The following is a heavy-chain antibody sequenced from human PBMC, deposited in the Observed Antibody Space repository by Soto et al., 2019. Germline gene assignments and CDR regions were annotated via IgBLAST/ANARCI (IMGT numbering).Heavy chain of an antibody. D-gene: IGHD3-9*01. Sequence: VSVKVSCKASGYTFTSYAMHWVRQAPGQRLEWMGWINAGNGNTNYAQKLQGRVTMTTDTSTSTAYMELRSLRSDDTAVYYCARGGELRYFDWLLPEDYWGQGTLVTVSS. CDR2: INAGNGNT. J-gene: IGHJ4*02. V-gene: IGHV1-3*01. CDR1: GYTFTSYA. CDR3: ARGGELRYFDWLLPEDY.